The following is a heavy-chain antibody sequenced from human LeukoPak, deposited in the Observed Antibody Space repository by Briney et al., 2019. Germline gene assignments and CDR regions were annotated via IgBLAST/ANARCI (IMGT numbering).Heavy chain of an antibody. CDR3: ARGTYSSGWYGPLDY. CDR1: GFTVSSNY. CDR2: IYSGGST. J-gene: IGHJ4*02. V-gene: IGHV3-53*01. D-gene: IGHD6-19*01. Sequence: GGSLRLSCAASGFTVSSNYMSWVRQAPGKGLEWVSVIYSGGSTYYADSVKGRFTISRDNSKNTLYLQMNSLRAEDTAVYYCARGTYSSGWYGPLDYWGQGTLVTASS.